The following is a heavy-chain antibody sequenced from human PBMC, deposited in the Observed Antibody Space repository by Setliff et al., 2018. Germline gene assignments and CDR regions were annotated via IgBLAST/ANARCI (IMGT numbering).Heavy chain of an antibody. CDR2: AHQSGTT. CDR1: DYSITNNYY. J-gene: IGHJ3*02. Sequence: SETLSLTCAVSDYSITNNYYWGWIRQAPGKGLEWIGTAHQSGTTFYNPSLKGRVTMSVDTSKSQFSLKLNSVTATDTAVYYCARDPEGGEFDIWGRGTLVTVSS. CDR3: ARDPEGGEFDI. V-gene: IGHV4-38-2*02. D-gene: IGHD2-21*01.